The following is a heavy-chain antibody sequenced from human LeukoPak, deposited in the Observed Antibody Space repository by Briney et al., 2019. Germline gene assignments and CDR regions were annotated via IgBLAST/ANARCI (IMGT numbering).Heavy chain of an antibody. CDR1: GYTFTSYG. Sequence: ASVKLSCKASGYTFTSYGISWVRQAPGQGLEWMGWISAYNGNTNYAQKLQGRVTMTTDTPTSTAYMELRSLRSDYTAVYYCARERRNYDSSGKPSYFDLWGRGTLVTVSS. J-gene: IGHJ2*01. CDR2: ISAYNGNT. D-gene: IGHD3-22*01. V-gene: IGHV1-18*01. CDR3: ARERRNYDSSGKPSYFDL.